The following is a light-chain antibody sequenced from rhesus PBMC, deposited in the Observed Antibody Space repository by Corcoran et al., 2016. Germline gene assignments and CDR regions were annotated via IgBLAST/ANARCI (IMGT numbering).Light chain of an antibody. CDR1: QSLLHTDGYTY. CDR3: MQHKALPLT. J-gene: IGKJ4*01. CDR2: GGS. V-gene: IGKV2-61*01. Sequence: DIVMTQTPLSLPVTPGEPASISCRSGQSLLHTDGYTYLDWYLQKPGQSPQLLIYGGSNRASGVPDRFSGSGSGTDFALKISKVEAEDVGLYYCMQHKALPLTFGGGTKVEFK.